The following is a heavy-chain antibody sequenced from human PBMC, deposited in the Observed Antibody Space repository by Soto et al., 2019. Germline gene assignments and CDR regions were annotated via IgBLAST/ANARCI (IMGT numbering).Heavy chain of an antibody. CDR2: IYYSGST. CDR1: GGSISSYY. J-gene: IGHJ4*02. D-gene: IGHD5-12*01. V-gene: IGHV4-59*01. Sequence: TSETLSLTCTVSGGSISSYYWSWIRQPPGKGLEWIGYIYYSGSTNYNPSLKSRVTISVDTSKNQFSLKLSSVTAADTAVYYCARSQRGYSGYDLYYWGQGTLVTVSS. CDR3: ARSQRGYSGYDLYY.